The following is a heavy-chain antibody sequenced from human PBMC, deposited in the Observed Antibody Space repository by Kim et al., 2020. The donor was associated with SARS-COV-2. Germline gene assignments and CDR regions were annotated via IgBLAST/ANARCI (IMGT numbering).Heavy chain of an antibody. CDR1: GFTFSSYA. V-gene: IGHV3-23*01. CDR2: ISGSGGST. CDR3: AKPGRGGFGELLKTLDY. J-gene: IGHJ4*02. D-gene: IGHD3-10*01. Sequence: GGSLRLSCAASGFTFSSYAMSWVRQAPGKGLEWVSAISGSGGSTYYADSVKGRFTISRDNSKNTLYLQMNSLRAEDTAVYYCAKPGRGGFGELLKTLDYWGQGTLVTVSS.